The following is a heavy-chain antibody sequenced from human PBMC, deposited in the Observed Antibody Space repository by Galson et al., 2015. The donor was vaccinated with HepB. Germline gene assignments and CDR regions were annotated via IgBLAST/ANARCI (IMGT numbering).Heavy chain of an antibody. CDR1: GFTFSSYA. J-gene: IGHJ1*01. CDR3: ARDRPPGIAAAGSFQY. CDR2: ININTNHK. V-gene: IGHV3-21*01. D-gene: IGHD6-13*01. Sequence: SLRLSCAASGFTFSSYAISWVRQAPGQGLEWVSSININTNHKYYADSVKGRFTISRDNAKNSLYLQMNSLRAEDTAVYYCARDRPPGIAAAGSFQYWGQGTLVTVSS.